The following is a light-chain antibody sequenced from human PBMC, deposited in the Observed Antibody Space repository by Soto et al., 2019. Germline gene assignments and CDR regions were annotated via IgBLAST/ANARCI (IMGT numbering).Light chain of an antibody. CDR2: DAS. J-gene: IGKJ5*01. CDR1: QSVSSY. V-gene: IGKV3-11*01. CDR3: QQRGNWPIT. Sequence: EIVLTQSPATLSLSPGERATLSCRASQSVSSYLAWYQQKPGQAPRLLIYDASNRATGIPARFSGSGSGTDFTLTISSLEPEDFAVYSCQQRGNWPITFGQGTRLEIK.